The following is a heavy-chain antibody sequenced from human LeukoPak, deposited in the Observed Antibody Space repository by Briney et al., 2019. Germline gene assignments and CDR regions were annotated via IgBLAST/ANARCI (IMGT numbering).Heavy chain of an antibody. V-gene: IGHV5-51*01. D-gene: IGHD6-19*01. Sequence: GESLQISCKGSGYSFASYWIGWVRLVPGQGLEWMGIIYPGDSDTKYSPSFQGRVTISADKSINTAYLQWSSLKASDTAIYYCARQDGSAYYYFDYWGQGTLVTVSS. J-gene: IGHJ4*02. CDR2: IYPGDSDT. CDR1: GYSFASYW. CDR3: ARQDGSAYYYFDY.